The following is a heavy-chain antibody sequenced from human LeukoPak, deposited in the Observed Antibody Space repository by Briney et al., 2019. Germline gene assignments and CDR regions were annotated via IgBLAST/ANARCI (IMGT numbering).Heavy chain of an antibody. CDR1: GFSFGSSD. CDR3: AKDRGWCFEY. D-gene: IGHD6-19*01. CDR2: VSYDGSDK. Sequence: GSLRLSCAASGFSFGSSDIHWVRQAPDKGLEWVAFVSYDGSDKYYADSVKGRFTVSRDNSKHTLYLQMNSLRAEDTAVYYCAKDRGWCFEYWGQGTVVTVSS. V-gene: IGHV3-30*18. J-gene: IGHJ4*02.